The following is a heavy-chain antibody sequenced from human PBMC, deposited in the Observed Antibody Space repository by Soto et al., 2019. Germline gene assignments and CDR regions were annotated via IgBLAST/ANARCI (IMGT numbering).Heavy chain of an antibody. CDR2: IYRGGSI. V-gene: IGHV3-53*01. J-gene: IGHJ3*01. Sequence: SGGSLRLSCAASGFNVSDKYISWVRQAPGKGLEWVSSIYRGGSILYADSVKGRFIISRDNSKNTMNLQMNSLRVEDTAVYYCARGDSAFDVWGQGTMVTVSS. D-gene: IGHD2-21*01. CDR3: ARGDSAFDV. CDR1: GFNVSDKY.